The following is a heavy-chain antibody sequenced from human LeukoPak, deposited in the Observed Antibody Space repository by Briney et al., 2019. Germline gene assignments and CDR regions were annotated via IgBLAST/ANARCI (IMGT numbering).Heavy chain of an antibody. D-gene: IGHD6-19*01. CDR3: ARVRYSSGFYYFDY. V-gene: IGHV3-48*03. CDR2: ISSSGSTI. J-gene: IGHJ4*02. CDR1: GFTFSSYE. Sequence: GGSLRLSCAASGFTFSSYEMNWVHQAPGKGLEWVSYISSSGSTIYYADSVKGRFTISRDNAKNSLYLQMNSLRAEDTAVYYCARVRYSSGFYYFDYWGQGTLVTVSS.